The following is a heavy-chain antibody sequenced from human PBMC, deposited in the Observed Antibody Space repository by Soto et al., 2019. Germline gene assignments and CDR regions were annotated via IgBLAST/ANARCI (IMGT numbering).Heavy chain of an antibody. CDR3: AKNETTRPWFDP. CDR1: GGSIRNGNYY. D-gene: IGHD1-1*01. Sequence: SETLSLTCTVSGGSIRNGNYYWSWIRQLPGKGLEWIGNIYYIGTTSYNPSLKSRVIISIDTSKNQFSLELTSVLAADTAVYYCAKNETTRPWFDPWGQGTLVTVSS. J-gene: IGHJ5*02. V-gene: IGHV4-31*03. CDR2: IYYIGTT.